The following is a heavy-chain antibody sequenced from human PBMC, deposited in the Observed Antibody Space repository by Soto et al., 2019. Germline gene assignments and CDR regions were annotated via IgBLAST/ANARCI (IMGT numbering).Heavy chain of an antibody. J-gene: IGHJ4*02. CDR1: GGSIRSSNW. CDR3: ARKKDYYDSSPFDY. D-gene: IGHD3-22*01. CDR2: IYHSGST. V-gene: IGHV4-4*02. Sequence: QVQLQESGPGLVKPSGTLSLTCAVSGGSIRSSNWWSWVRQPPGKGLEWIGEIYHSGSTNYNPSRKSRVTISVDKSKTQFSLKLSSVTATDTAVYYCARKKDYYDSSPFDYWGQGTLVTVSA.